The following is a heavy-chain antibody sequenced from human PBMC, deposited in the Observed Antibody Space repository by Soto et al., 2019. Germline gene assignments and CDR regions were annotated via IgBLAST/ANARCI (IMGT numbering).Heavy chain of an antibody. CDR3: ARDGVLLRFLEWLPPPNWFDP. V-gene: IGHV1-2*02. J-gene: IGHJ5*02. CDR2: INPNSGGT. Sequence: ASVKVSCKASGYTFTGYYMHWVRQAPGQRLEWTGWINPNSGGTNYAQKFQGRVTMTRDTSISTAYMELSRLRSDDTAVYYCARDGVLLRFLEWLPPPNWFDPWGQGTLVTVSS. CDR1: GYTFTGYY. D-gene: IGHD3-3*01.